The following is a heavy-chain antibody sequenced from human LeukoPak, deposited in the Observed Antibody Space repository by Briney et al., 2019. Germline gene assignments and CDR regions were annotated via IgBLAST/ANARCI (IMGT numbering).Heavy chain of an antibody. J-gene: IGHJ6*03. CDR3: ARDGAAAGSSYYYYYMDV. CDR2: IYFSGST. V-gene: IGHV4-39*07. CDR1: GDSISSANYY. D-gene: IGHD6-13*01. Sequence: SETLSLTCTVSGDSISSANYYWGWVRQPPGKGLEWIGSIYFSGSTYYNPSLKSRVTISVETSKVQFSLKLSSVTAADTAVYYCARDGAAAGSSYYYYYMDVWGKGTTVTVSS.